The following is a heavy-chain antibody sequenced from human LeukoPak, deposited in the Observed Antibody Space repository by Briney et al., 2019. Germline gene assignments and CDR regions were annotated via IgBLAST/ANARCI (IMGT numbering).Heavy chain of an antibody. V-gene: IGHV3-23*01. CDR1: GFTFSSYS. Sequence: QTGGSLRLSCAASGFTFSSYSMNWVRQAPGKGLEWVSAITNSGDSQYYADSVKGRFTISRDNSENTLYLQLNSLRAEDTAVYYCAKGMGGFDQWGQGTLVTVSS. J-gene: IGHJ4*02. D-gene: IGHD3-16*01. CDR2: ITNSGDSQ. CDR3: AKGMGGFDQ.